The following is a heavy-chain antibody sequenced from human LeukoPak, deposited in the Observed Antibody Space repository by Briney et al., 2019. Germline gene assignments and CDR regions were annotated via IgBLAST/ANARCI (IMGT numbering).Heavy chain of an antibody. Sequence: PGGSLRLSCAASGFTFSSYAMSWVRQAPGKGLEWIGEINHSGSTNYNPSLKSRVTISVDTSKNQFSLKLSSVTAADTAVYYCARGLFGLFDYWGQGTLVTVSS. V-gene: IGHV4-34*01. CDR1: GFTFSSYA. CDR2: INHSGST. J-gene: IGHJ4*02. CDR3: ARGLFGLFDY. D-gene: IGHD3/OR15-3a*01.